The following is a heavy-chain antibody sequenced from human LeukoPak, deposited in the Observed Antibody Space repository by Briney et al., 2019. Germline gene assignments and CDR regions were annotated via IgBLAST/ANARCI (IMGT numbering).Heavy chain of an antibody. J-gene: IGHJ5*02. CDR3: ARWSIAIVGAPKGGWFDP. D-gene: IGHD1-26*01. Sequence: SETLSLTCTVSGGSISSYYWSWIQAPPRKGLEWIGYIYYSGSTNYNPSLKSRVTISVDTSKNQFSLKLSSVTAADTAVYYCARWSIAIVGAPKGGWFDPWGQGTLVTVSS. V-gene: IGHV4-59*01. CDR1: GGSISSYY. CDR2: IYYSGST.